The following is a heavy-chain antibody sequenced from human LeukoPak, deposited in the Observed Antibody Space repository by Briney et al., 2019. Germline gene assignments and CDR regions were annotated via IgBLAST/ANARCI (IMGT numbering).Heavy chain of an antibody. Sequence: SEALSLTCAVYGGSFSGYYWRWLREPPGKGREWLGEINHSGSTNYNPSLKSRVTISVDTSKNQFSLKLSSVTAADTAVYYCARAGGITMIREVKVLNAFDIWGQGTMVTVSS. J-gene: IGHJ3*02. CDR2: INHSGST. V-gene: IGHV4-34*01. CDR3: ARAGGITMIREVKVLNAFDI. CDR1: GGSFSGYY. D-gene: IGHD3-22*01.